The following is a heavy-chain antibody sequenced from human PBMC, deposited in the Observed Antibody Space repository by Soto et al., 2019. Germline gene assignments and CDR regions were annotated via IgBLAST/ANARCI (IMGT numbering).Heavy chain of an antibody. J-gene: IGHJ4*02. CDR1: GYTFINYH. Sequence: QVQLVQSGGEVKKPGASVTVSCKASGYTFINYHITCVRQAPGQGLEWMAWINTYNGMTDYAQRFQGRVTMTRDTSTSTAYMELRNLGSDDTAGYFCAKSPIGERSTDWGQGTRVTVSS. D-gene: IGHD4-4*01. V-gene: IGHV1-18*01. CDR2: INTYNGMT. CDR3: AKSPIGERSTD.